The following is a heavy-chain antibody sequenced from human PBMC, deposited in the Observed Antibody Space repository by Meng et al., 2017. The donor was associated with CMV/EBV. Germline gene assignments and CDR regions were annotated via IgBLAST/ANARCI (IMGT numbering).Heavy chain of an antibody. CDR2: ISAYNGNT. CDR1: GYTFTIYG. Sequence: ASVKVSCKASGYTFTIYGISWVRQAPGQGLEWMGWISAYNGNTNYAQKLQGRVTMTTDTSTSTAYMELRSLRSDDTAVYYCAVAVAPRGDAFDIWGQGTMVTVSS. CDR3: AVAVAPRGDAFDI. J-gene: IGHJ3*02. V-gene: IGHV1-18*01. D-gene: IGHD6-19*01.